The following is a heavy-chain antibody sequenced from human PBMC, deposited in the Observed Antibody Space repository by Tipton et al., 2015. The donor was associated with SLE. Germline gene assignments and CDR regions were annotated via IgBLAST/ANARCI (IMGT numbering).Heavy chain of an antibody. CDR1: GGSISGGGYS. CDR2: LYQSGSI. J-gene: IGHJ5*02. Sequence: TLSLTCTVSGGSISGGGYSWSWIRQSPGKGLEWIGSLYQSGSIHYNPSLENRVTISVDRSKNQFSLSLSSVTAADTAVYYCARGGHSNSPNWFGPWGQGTLITVSS. D-gene: IGHD4-11*01. V-gene: IGHV4-30-2*06. CDR3: ARGGHSNSPNWFGP.